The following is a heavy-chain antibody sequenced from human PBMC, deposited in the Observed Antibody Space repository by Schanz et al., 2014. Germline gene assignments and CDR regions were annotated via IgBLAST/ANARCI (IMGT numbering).Heavy chain of an antibody. CDR2: IYYDGSDK. V-gene: IGHV3-33*01. CDR1: GFTFNNYG. J-gene: IGHJ4*02. D-gene: IGHD1-26*01. Sequence: QAQLVESGGGVVQPGRSLRLSCAASGFTFNNYGMHWVRQAPGKGLEWVALIYYDGSDKYYADFVEGRFTISRDNSQNALYLQMSRLTLEATAVYYCARRYSGRYCFDYWGQGTLVAVSS. CDR3: ARRYSGRYCFDY.